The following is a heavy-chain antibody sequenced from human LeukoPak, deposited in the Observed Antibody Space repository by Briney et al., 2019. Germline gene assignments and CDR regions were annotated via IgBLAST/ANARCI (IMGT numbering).Heavy chain of an antibody. CDR1: GFTFSSYW. CDR2: ISSSGATI. Sequence: GGSLRLSCAASGFTFSSYWMTWVRQAPGKGLEWVSYISSSGATIYYADSVKGRFTISRDNANNSLYLQMNTLRAEDTAVYYCARGTYSSGWYHYWGQGTLVTVSS. V-gene: IGHV3-48*04. CDR3: ARGTYSSGWYHY. D-gene: IGHD6-19*01. J-gene: IGHJ4*02.